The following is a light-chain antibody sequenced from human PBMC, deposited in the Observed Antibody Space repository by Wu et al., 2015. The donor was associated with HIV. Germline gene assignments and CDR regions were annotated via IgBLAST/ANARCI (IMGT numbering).Light chain of an antibody. CDR3: QHRSNWPT. CDR2: DAS. V-gene: IGKV3-11*01. CDR1: QSVNGR. Sequence: EIVLTQSPAILSLSPGERATLSCRASQSVNGRIIWYQQKPGQAPRPLIYDASNRVTGIPARFRGSGSGTDFTLTISSLEPEDFAVYYCQHRSNWPTFGQGTKVEIQ. J-gene: IGKJ1*01.